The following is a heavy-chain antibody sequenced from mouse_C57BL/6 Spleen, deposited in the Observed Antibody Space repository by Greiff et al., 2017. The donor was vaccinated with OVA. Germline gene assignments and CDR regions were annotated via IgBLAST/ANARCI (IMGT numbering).Heavy chain of an antibody. D-gene: IGHD2-4*01. J-gene: IGHJ2*01. Sequence: ESGPGLVKPSQSLPLTCSVTGYSITSGYYWNWIRQFPGNKLEWMGYISYDGSNNYNPSLKNRISITRDTSKNQFFLKLNSVTTEDTATYYCARDEGYDYDGRHFDYWGQGTTLTVSS. V-gene: IGHV3-6*01. CDR3: ARDEGYDYDGRHFDY. CDR2: ISYDGSN. CDR1: GYSITSGYY.